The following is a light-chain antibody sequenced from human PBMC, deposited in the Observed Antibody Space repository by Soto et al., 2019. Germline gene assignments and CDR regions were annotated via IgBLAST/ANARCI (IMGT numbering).Light chain of an antibody. CDR1: SSNIGAGYD. Sequence: QSVLTQPPSLSGTPGQRVTISCTGSSSNIGAGYDVHWYQQLPGTAPKLLIYGNSNRPSGVPDRFSGSKSGTSASLAITGLQAEDEADYCCQSYDSSLSALFGGGTKLTVL. CDR2: GNS. CDR3: QSYDSSLSAL. J-gene: IGLJ3*02. V-gene: IGLV1-40*01.